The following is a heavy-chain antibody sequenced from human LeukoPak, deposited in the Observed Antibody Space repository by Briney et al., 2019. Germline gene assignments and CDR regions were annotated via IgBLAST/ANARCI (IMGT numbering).Heavy chain of an antibody. CDR1: GYTFTGYY. CDR2: INPNSGGT. D-gene: IGHD3-10*01. V-gene: IGHV1-2*02. Sequence: ASVKVSCKASGYTFTGYYMHWVRQAPGQGLEWMGWINPNSGGTNYAQKFQGRVTMTRDTSIGTAYMELSRLRSDDTAVYYCARDGVTMVRGVIGWFDPWGQGTLVTVSS. J-gene: IGHJ5*02. CDR3: ARDGVTMVRGVIGWFDP.